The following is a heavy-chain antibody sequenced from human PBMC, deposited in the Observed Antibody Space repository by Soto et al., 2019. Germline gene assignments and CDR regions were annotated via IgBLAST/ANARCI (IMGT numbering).Heavy chain of an antibody. CDR1: GYTFTGYY. Sequence: ASVKVSCKASGYTFTGYYMHWVRQAPGQGLEWMGWINPNSGGTNYAQKFQGWVTMTRDTSISTAYMELSRLRSDDTAVYYCARLSGIDYDILTGYYKYYYYGMDVWGQGTMVTVSS. CDR2: INPNSGGT. CDR3: ARLSGIDYDILTGYYKYYYYGMDV. D-gene: IGHD3-9*01. J-gene: IGHJ6*02. V-gene: IGHV1-2*04.